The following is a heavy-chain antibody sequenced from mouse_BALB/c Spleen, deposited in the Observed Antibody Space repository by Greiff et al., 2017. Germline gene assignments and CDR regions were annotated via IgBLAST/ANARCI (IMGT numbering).Heavy chain of an antibody. V-gene: IGHV14-1*02. CDR1: GYTFTSYW. CDR2: IDPANGNT. CDR3: ARRGYGNYYAMDY. D-gene: IGHD2-1*01. J-gene: IGHJ4*01. Sequence: VQLKQPGSELVRPGASVKLSCKASGYTFTSYWMHWVKQRPEQGLEWIGRIDPANGNTKYDPKFQGKATITADTSSNTAYLQLSSLTSEDTAVYYCARRGYGNYYAMDYWGQGTSVTVSS.